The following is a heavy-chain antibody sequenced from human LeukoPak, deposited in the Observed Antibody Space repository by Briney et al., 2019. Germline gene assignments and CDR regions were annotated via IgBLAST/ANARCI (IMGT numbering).Heavy chain of an antibody. Sequence: ASVKVSCKASGYTFTSYYMYWVRQAPGQGLEWMGWIYPNSGGTKYTQKFQDRVTMTRDTSISTAYMELTRLTSDDTAVYYCARDGDSPMVEFDYWGQGTLVTVSS. J-gene: IGHJ4*02. D-gene: IGHD5-18*01. V-gene: IGHV1-2*02. CDR3: ARDGDSPMVEFDY. CDR1: GYTFTSYY. CDR2: IYPNSGGT.